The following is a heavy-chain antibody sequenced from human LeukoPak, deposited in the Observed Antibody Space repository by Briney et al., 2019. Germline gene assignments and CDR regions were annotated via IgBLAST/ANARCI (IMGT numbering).Heavy chain of an antibody. CDR1: GYTFTAYY. V-gene: IGHV1-2*02. Sequence: ASVKVSCKASGYTFTAYYINWVRQAPGQGLEWMGWINPNSGGTNYAQKFQGRVTMTRDTSISTAYMELSSLRSDDTAIYYCGRGTVVLMGVDNWGQGTLVTVSS. CDR2: INPNSGGT. J-gene: IGHJ4*02. D-gene: IGHD3-22*01. CDR3: GRGTVVLMGVDN.